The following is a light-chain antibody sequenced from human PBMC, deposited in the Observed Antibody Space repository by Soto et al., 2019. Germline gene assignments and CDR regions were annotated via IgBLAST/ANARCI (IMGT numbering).Light chain of an antibody. CDR3: QQYNNWPPKGFT. CDR2: GAS. Sequence: EIVMTQSPATLSVSPGERATLSCRASQSVSSNLAWYQQKPGQAPRLLIYGASTRATGIPARFSGSGSGTELTLTISSLQSEDFAVYYCQQYNNWPPKGFTFGPGTKWIS. CDR1: QSVSSN. J-gene: IGKJ3*01. V-gene: IGKV3-15*01.